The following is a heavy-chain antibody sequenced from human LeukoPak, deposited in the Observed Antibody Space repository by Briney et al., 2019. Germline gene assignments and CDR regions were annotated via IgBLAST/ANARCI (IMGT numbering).Heavy chain of an antibody. CDR1: GYTFTSYG. Sequence: VASVKVSCKASGYTFTSYGISWVRQAPGQGLEWMGWISAYNGNTNYAQKLQGRVTMTTDTSTGTAFMELSSLRSEDTAVYYCARGGRDSSSWYNWFDPWGQGTLVTVSS. J-gene: IGHJ5*02. CDR3: ARGGRDSSSWYNWFDP. D-gene: IGHD6-13*01. V-gene: IGHV1-18*01. CDR2: ISAYNGNT.